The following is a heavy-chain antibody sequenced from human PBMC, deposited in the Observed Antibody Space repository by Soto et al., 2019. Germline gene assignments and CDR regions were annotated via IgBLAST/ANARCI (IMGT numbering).Heavy chain of an antibody. CDR2: IYPGDSNT. CDR3: ARQNRHYSYFEL. CDR1: GYSFTNYW. Sequence: EVQLAQSGAEVKKPGESLKISCKVSGYSFTNYWIGWVRQMPGKGLEWMGIIYPGDSNTKYNPSFQGQVTISADKSIDTAYLQWSSLTASDTAMYYCARQNRHYSYFELWGRGTLLTVSS. V-gene: IGHV5-51*01. J-gene: IGHJ2*01. D-gene: IGHD2-21*01.